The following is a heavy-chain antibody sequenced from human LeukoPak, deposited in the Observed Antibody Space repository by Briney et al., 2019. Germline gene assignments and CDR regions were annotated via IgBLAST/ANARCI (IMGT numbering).Heavy chain of an antibody. D-gene: IGHD5-18*01. CDR3: AKAGYSYGDKYYFDY. V-gene: IGHV3-23*01. CDR1: GFTFSNYG. J-gene: IGHJ4*02. CDR2: ISGSGGST. Sequence: GGSLRLSCAASGFTFSNYGMTWVRQAPGKGLEWVSAISGSGGSTYYAGSVKGRFTISRDNSKNTLYLQMNSLRAEDTAVYYCAKAGYSYGDKYYFDYWGQGTLVTVSS.